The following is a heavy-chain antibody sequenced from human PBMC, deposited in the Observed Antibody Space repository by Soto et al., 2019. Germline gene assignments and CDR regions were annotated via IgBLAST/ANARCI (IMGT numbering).Heavy chain of an antibody. Sequence: ASVKVSCKASGYTRFGLNWMRQAPGQGLEWMGWISGHTSKTKYAQRFQGRVTMTTDASTTTAYMELTSLRSDDTAVYYCATLSDYYSYAMDVWGQGTTVTVSS. CDR3: ATLSDYYSYAMDV. J-gene: IGHJ6*02. CDR1: GYTRFG. V-gene: IGHV1-18*01. CDR2: ISGHTSKT.